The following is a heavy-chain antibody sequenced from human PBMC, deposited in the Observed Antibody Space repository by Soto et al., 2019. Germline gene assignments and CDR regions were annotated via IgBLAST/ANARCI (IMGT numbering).Heavy chain of an antibody. J-gene: IGHJ4*02. CDR2: IYHSGST. CDR1: GGSISSGGYS. CDR3: ATLKLGVTTTFDY. V-gene: IGHV4-30-2*01. Sequence: PSETLSLTCAVSGGSISSGGYSWSWIRQPPGKGLEWIGYIYHSGSTYYNPSLKSRVTISVDRSKNQFSLKLSSVTAADTAVYYCATLKLGVTTTFDYWGQGTLVTVSS. D-gene: IGHD4-17*01.